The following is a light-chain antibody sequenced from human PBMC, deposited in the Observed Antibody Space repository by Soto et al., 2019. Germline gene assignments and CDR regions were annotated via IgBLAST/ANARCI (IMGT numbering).Light chain of an antibody. CDR2: GAS. CDR3: QQCGTSPLT. CDR1: QTVSSSY. J-gene: IGKJ4*01. Sequence: EIVLTQSPGTLSLSPGERATLSCRASQTVSSSYLAWYQQRPGQAPRLLVYGASNRATGIPDRFSGSGSGTDFTLTISRLQPEDSAVYYCQQCGTSPLTFGGGTKVEIK. V-gene: IGKV3-20*01.